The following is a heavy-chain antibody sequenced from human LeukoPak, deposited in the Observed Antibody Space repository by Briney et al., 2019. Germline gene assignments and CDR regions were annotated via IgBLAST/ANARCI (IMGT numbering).Heavy chain of an antibody. V-gene: IGHV3-11*01. CDR1: GFTFSDYY. D-gene: IGHD3-22*01. J-gene: IGHJ5*02. CDR2: ISSSGSTI. CDR3: AKSGGRYYYDSSGYLFPTPNWFDP. Sequence: PGGSLRLSCAASGFTFSDYYMSWIRQAPGKGLEWVSYISSSGSTIYYADSVKGRFTISRDNSKNTLYLQMNSPRAEDTAVYYCAKSGGRYYYDSSGYLFPTPNWFDPWGQGTLVTVSS.